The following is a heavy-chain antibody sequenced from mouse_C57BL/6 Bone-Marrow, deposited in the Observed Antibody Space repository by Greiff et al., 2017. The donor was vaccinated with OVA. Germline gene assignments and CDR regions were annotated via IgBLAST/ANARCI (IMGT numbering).Heavy chain of an antibody. CDR1: GYSFTDYN. J-gene: IGHJ1*03. Sequence: EVKLQESGPELVKPGASVKISCKASGYSFTDYNMNWVKQSNGKSLEWIGVINPNYGTTSYNQKFKGKATLTVDQSSSTAYMQLNSLTSEDSAVYYCARSSYDGYPPYWYFDVWGTGTTVTVSS. D-gene: IGHD2-3*01. CDR3: ARSSYDGYPPYWYFDV. V-gene: IGHV1-39*01. CDR2: INPNYGTT.